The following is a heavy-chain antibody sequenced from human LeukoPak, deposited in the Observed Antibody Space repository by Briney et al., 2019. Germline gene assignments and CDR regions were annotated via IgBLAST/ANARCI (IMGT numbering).Heavy chain of an antibody. D-gene: IGHD3-22*01. J-gene: IGHJ4*02. V-gene: IGHV3-30*03. CDR1: GFTFSSYG. CDR2: ISYDGSNK. Sequence: PGGSLRLSCAASGFTFSSYGMHWVRQAPGKGLEWVAVISYDGSNKYYADSVKGRFTISRDNSKNTLYLQMNSLRAEDTAVYYCARDWVTAYYDSSGPPDYWGQGTLVTVSS. CDR3: ARDWVTAYYDSSGPPDY.